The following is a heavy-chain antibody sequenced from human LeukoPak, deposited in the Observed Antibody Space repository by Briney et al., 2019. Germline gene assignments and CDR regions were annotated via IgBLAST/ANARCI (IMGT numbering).Heavy chain of an antibody. V-gene: IGHV4-4*02. CDR2: IYHSGST. D-gene: IGHD1-26*01. J-gene: IGHJ4*02. CDR3: ARDFPWEADAVGSFDY. CDR1: GGSISSSNW. Sequence: SGTLSLTCAVSGGSISSSNWWSWVRQPPGKGLEWIGEIYHSGSTNYNPSLKSRVTISVDRSKNQFSLKLSSLTAADTAMYYCARDFPWEADAVGSFDYWGQGTLVTVSS.